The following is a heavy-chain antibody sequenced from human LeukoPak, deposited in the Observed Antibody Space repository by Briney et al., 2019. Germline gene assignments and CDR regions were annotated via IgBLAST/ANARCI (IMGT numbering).Heavy chain of an antibody. CDR1: GYTFTSYA. D-gene: IGHD5-12*01. CDR2: INAGNGNT. CDR3: ARVGGYSGYDPDYFDY. Sequence: ASVKVSCKASGYTFTSYAMHWVRQAPGQRREWMGWINAGNGNTKYSQKFQGRVTITRDTSASTAYMELSSLRSEDTAVYYCARVGGYSGYDPDYFDYWGQGTLVTVSS. J-gene: IGHJ4*02. V-gene: IGHV1-3*01.